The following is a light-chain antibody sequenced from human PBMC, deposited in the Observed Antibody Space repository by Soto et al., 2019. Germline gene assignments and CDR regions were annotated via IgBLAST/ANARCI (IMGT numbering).Light chain of an antibody. J-gene: IGKJ1*01. CDR3: MQALQTPWT. CDR1: QSLLHSNGYNY. Sequence: DIVMTQSPLSLPVTPGEPASISCRSSQSLLHSNGYNYLDWYLQKPGQSPQLLIYLGSNRASGVPERFSGSGSGTDFTLKISRVEAEDVGVYYCMQALQTPWTFGKGTKV. V-gene: IGKV2-28*01. CDR2: LGS.